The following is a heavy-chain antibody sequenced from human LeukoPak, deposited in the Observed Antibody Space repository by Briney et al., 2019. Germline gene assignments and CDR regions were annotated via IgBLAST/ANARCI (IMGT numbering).Heavy chain of an antibody. V-gene: IGHV3-53*01. J-gene: IGHJ4*02. CDR2: IYSGGGT. Sequence: GGSLRLSCAASGLTVSNNYMSWVRQAPGKGLEYISVIYSGGGTFYSGSVKGRFTISRDDSKNTLYLQMNSLRADDTAVYYCAKDSKGPAFWGQGTLVIVSS. CDR3: AKDSKGPAF. CDR1: GLTVSNNY. D-gene: IGHD2-15*01.